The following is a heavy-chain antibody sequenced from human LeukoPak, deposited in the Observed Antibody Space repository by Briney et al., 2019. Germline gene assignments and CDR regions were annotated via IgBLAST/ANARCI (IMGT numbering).Heavy chain of an antibody. J-gene: IGHJ6*03. CDR3: AKLDTVFGGAHFYMDV. CDR2: IYTTGNT. Sequence: SETLSLICAVSGGSINTYYWSWIRQPPGKGLQCIGCIYTTGNTNYNPSLKGRVTISLDTSKNQSSLNLSSVTAADTAVYYCAKLDTVFGGAHFYMDVWGKGTTVTVSS. CDR1: GGSINTYY. D-gene: IGHD3-3*01. V-gene: IGHV4-4*09.